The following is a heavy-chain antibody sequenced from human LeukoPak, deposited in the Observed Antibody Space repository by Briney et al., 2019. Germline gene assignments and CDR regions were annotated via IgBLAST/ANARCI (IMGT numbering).Heavy chain of an antibody. J-gene: IGHJ4*02. CDR2: IYYSGST. D-gene: IGHD3-22*01. Sequence: SQTLSLTCTVSGGSISSGGYYWSWIRQHPGKGLEWIGYIYYSGSTYYNPSLKSRVTISVDTSKNQFSLKLSSVTAADTAVYYCARGPNSSGYYYIVYPFDYWGQGTLVTVSS. CDR1: GGSISSGGYY. V-gene: IGHV4-31*03. CDR3: ARGPNSSGYYYIVYPFDY.